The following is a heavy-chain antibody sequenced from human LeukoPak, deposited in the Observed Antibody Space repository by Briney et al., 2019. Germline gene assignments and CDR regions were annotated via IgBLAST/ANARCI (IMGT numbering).Heavy chain of an antibody. Sequence: GRSLRLSCAASGFTFSNYGMHWVRQAPGKGLEWVAVIWYDGSNKYYADSVKGRFTISRDNSKNTLYLQMNSLRAEDTAVYYCAKGERVLGSSWSWGQGTLVTVSS. J-gene: IGHJ5*02. CDR1: GFTFSNYG. D-gene: IGHD6-13*01. V-gene: IGHV3-33*06. CDR2: IWYDGSNK. CDR3: AKGERVLGSSWS.